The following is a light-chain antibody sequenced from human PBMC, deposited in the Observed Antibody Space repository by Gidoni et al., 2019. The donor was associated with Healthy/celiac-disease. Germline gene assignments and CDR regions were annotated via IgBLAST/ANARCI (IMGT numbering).Light chain of an antibody. CDR1: SSDVGGYNY. CDR2: EVS. J-gene: IGLJ3*02. CDR3: SSYTSSSTWV. Sequence: SALTQPASVSGSPGQSITISCTGTSSDVGGYNYVAWYHQHPGKAPKLMSYEVSNRPSGVSTRFSGSKSGNTASLTISGLQADDEADYYCSSYTSSSTWVFGGGTKLTVL. V-gene: IGLV2-14*01.